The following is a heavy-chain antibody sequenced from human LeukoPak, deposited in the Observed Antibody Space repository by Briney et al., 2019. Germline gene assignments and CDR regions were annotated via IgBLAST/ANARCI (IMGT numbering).Heavy chain of an antibody. CDR2: INHSGST. V-gene: IGHV4-34*01. CDR1: GGSFSGYY. CDR3: ARSPPGSSSGWYRVNWFDP. Sequence: PSETLSLTCAVYGGSFSGYYWSWIRQPPGKGLEWIGEINHSGSTNYNPSLKSRVTISVDTSKNQFSLKLSSVTAADTAVYYCARSPPGSSSGWYRVNWFDPWGQGTLVTVSS. J-gene: IGHJ5*02. D-gene: IGHD6-19*01.